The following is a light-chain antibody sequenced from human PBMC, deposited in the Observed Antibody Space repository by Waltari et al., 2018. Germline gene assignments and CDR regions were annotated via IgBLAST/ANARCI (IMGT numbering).Light chain of an antibody. V-gene: IGLV2-23*02. Sequence: QSALTQPASVSRSPGQSITISSTATSNDVGLSTLVSWYQHHPGKVPTLIIYEVNRRPSGVSNRFSGSKSGNTASLTVSGLLAEDEADYFCSSYTTHTPVVFGGGTKLTVL. CDR3: SSYTTHTPVV. CDR2: EVN. CDR1: SNDVGLSTL. J-gene: IGLJ3*02.